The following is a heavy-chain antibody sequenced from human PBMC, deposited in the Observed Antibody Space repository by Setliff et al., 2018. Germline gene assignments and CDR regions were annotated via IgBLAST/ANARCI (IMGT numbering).Heavy chain of an antibody. Sequence: GASVKVSCKTSEGTFSSSSINWVRQAPGLGLEWMGAIVPVLNTVNYAPNFQGRVTINADDSTTTVHMELSSLTSADTAVYFCAREPGTYMGNDGFDVWGQGTVVTVSS. J-gene: IGHJ3*01. CDR1: EGTFSSSS. D-gene: IGHD1-7*01. V-gene: IGHV1-69*13. CDR3: AREPGTYMGNDGFDV. CDR2: IVPVLNTV.